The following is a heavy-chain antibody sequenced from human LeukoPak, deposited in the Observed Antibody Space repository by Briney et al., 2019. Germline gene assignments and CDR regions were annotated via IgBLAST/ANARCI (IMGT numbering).Heavy chain of an antibody. CDR2: IYYSGST. Sequence: SETPSLTCTVSGGSISSGGYYWSWIRQHPGKGLEWIGYIYYSGSTYYNPSLKSRVTISVDTSKNQFSLKLSSVTAADTDLYYCARDRGGRITMVRAVIPPAYYFDYWGQGTLVTVSS. CDR3: ARDRGGRITMVRAVIPPAYYFDY. J-gene: IGHJ4*02. V-gene: IGHV4-31*03. D-gene: IGHD3-10*01. CDR1: GGSISSGGYY.